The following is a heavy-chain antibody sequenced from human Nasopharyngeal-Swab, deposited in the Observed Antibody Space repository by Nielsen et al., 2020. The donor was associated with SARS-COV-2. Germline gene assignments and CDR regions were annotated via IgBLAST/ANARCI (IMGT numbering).Heavy chain of an antibody. CDR1: GSTVDKYY. Sequence: SLKISCAASGSTVDKYYMHWVRQAPGKGLEWVSGISWNSGTIGYADSVKGRFTISRDNAKNSLFLQMNSLRTEDTALYYCARDAARSWYNWFDPWGQGTLVTVSS. V-gene: IGHV3-9*01. CDR2: ISWNSGTI. J-gene: IGHJ5*02. CDR3: ARDAARSWYNWFDP. D-gene: IGHD6-13*01.